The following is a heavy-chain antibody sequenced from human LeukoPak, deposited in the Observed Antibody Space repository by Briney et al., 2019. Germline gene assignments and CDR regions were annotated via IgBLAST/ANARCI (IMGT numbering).Heavy chain of an antibody. J-gene: IGHJ4*02. CDR2: ISYDGSNK. CDR1: GFTFSSYA. D-gene: IGHD2-2*01. V-gene: IGHV3-30*01. Sequence: PGGSLRLSCAASGFTFSSYAMHWVRQAPGKGLEWVAVISYDGSNKYYADSVKGRFTISRDNSKNTLYLQMNSLRAEDTAVYYCARGVARQGHQLLISAILDYWGQGTLATVSS. CDR3: ARGVARQGHQLLISAILDY.